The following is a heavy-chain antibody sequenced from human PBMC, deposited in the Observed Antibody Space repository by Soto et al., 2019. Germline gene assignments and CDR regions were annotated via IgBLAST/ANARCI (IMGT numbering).Heavy chain of an antibody. D-gene: IGHD6-13*01. Sequence: GGSLRLSCAASGFTFSSYGMHWVRQAPGKGLEWVAVISYDGSNKYYADSVKGRFTISRDNSKNTLYLQMNSLRAEDTAVYYCAKDIAAVEGAHWGQGTLVTVSS. CDR2: ISYDGSNK. CDR1: GFTFSSYG. J-gene: IGHJ4*02. V-gene: IGHV3-30*18. CDR3: AKDIAAVEGAH.